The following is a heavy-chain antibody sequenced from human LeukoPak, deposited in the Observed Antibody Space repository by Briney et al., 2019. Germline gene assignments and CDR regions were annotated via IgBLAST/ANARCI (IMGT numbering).Heavy chain of an antibody. CDR3: ASYGSGSYVRDY. V-gene: IGHV3-53*01. CDR1: GFTVSSNY. Sequence: GGSLRLSCAASGFTVSSNYMSWVRQAPGKGLEWVSVIYSGGSTYYADSVKGRFTISRENSKNTLYLQMNSLRAEDTAVYYCASYGSGSYVRDYWGQGTLVTVSS. J-gene: IGHJ4*02. D-gene: IGHD3-10*01. CDR2: IYSGGST.